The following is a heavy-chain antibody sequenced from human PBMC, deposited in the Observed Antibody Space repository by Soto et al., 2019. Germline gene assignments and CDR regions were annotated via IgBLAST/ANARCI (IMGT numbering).Heavy chain of an antibody. CDR1: GFTFSSYG. Sequence: GGSLRLSCAASGFTFSSYGMHWVRQAPRKGLEWVAVISYDGSNKYYADSVKGRFTISRDNSKNTLYLQMNSLRAEDTAVYYCAKDSSYDSSGYYGNGMDVWGQGTTVTVSS. CDR3: AKDSSYDSSGYYGNGMDV. CDR2: ISYDGSNK. J-gene: IGHJ6*02. V-gene: IGHV3-30*18. D-gene: IGHD3-22*01.